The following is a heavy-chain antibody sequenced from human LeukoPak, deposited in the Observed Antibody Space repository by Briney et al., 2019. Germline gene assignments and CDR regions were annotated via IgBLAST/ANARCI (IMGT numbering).Heavy chain of an antibody. V-gene: IGHV4-4*02. CDR2: IYHSGST. CDR1: XGXXXXXNW. CDR3: ARALRGGPDSSGYTNYFDY. D-gene: IGHD3-22*01. J-gene: IGHJ4*02. Sequence: TXXLTCAVSXGXXXXXNWWXWXRQPPGKXXEXXXXIYHSGSTNYNPSLKSRVTISVDKSKNQFSLKLSSVTAADTAVYYCARALRGGPDSSGYTNYFDYWGQGTLVTVSS.